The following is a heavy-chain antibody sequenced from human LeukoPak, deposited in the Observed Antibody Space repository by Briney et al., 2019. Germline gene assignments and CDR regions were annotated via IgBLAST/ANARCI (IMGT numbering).Heavy chain of an antibody. V-gene: IGHV3-48*03. Sequence: PGGSLRLSCAAFGFTFSTYEMTWVRQAPGKGLEWVSYISTSGSIIYYADSVKGRFTISRDNAKNSLHLQMNSLRAEDTAVYYCARSSTLGGKLLKLDPWGQGTLVTVSS. CDR3: ARSSTLGGKLLKLDP. CDR2: ISTSGSII. D-gene: IGHD3-10*01. CDR1: GFTFSTYE. J-gene: IGHJ5*02.